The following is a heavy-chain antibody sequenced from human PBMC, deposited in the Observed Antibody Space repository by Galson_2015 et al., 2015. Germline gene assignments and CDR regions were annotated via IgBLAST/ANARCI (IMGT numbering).Heavy chain of an antibody. J-gene: IGHJ4*02. CDR2: ISSTTTYI. Sequence: SLRLSCAASEFTFSSYYMSWVRQAPEKGLEWVSSISSTTTYIYYADSVKGRFTISRDNAKNSLYLQMHSLGAEDTAVYYCARQILDYDFWSGYYPTNFDYWGQGTLVTVSS. CDR3: ARQILDYDFWSGYYPTNFDY. CDR1: EFTFSSYY. V-gene: IGHV3-21*01. D-gene: IGHD3-3*01.